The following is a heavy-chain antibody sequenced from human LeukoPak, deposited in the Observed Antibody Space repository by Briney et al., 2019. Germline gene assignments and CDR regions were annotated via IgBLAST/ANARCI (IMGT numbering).Heavy chain of an antibody. V-gene: IGHV4-39*01. D-gene: IGHD3-22*01. CDR1: GGSISSSSYY. J-gene: IGHJ5*02. CDR3: ARHQGLKTYYYDSSGYGGPFDP. CDR2: IYYSGST. Sequence: SETLSLTCTVSGGSISSSSYYWGWIRQPPGKGLEWIGSIYYSGSTYYNPSLTSRVTISVDTSKNQFSLKLSSVTAADTAVYYCARHQGLKTYYYDSSGYGGPFDPWGQGTLVTVSS.